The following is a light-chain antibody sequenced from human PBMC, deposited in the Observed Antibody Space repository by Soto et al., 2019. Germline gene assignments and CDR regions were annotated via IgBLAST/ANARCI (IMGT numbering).Light chain of an antibody. CDR2: DVS. CDR1: SSDVGGYNY. Sequence: QSVLTQPASVSGSPGQSITISCTGTSSDVGGYNYVSWYQQHPGKAPKLMIYDVSNRPSGVSNRFSGSKSGNTASLTISGLEGEDEADYYCSSYTSSSSLEGVFGGGTKLTVL. V-gene: IGLV2-14*01. J-gene: IGLJ2*01. CDR3: SSYTSSSSLEGV.